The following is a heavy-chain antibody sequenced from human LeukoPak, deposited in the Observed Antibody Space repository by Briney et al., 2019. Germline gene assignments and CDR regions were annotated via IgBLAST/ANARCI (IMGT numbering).Heavy chain of an antibody. J-gene: IGHJ3*02. V-gene: IGHV1-2*02. CDR2: INPNSGGT. D-gene: IGHD3-22*01. Sequence: ASVKVSCKASGYTFTGYYMHWVGQAPGQGLEWMGWINPNSGGTNYAQKFQGRVTMTRDTSISTAYMELSRLRSDDTAVYYCARVPDSSVAIDAFDIWGQGTMVTVSS. CDR1: GYTFTGYY. CDR3: ARVPDSSVAIDAFDI.